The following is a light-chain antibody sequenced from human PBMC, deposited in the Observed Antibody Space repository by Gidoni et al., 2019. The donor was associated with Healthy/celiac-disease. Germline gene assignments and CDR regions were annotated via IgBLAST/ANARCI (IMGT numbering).Light chain of an antibody. Sequence: DIVMTQSTLSLPVTPGEPASISCRSSQSLLHSNGYNYLDWYLQKPGQSPQPLIYLGSNRASGVPDRFSGSGSGTDFTLKISRVEAEDVGVYYCMQALQTPWAFGQGTKVEIK. J-gene: IGKJ1*01. CDR3: MQALQTPWA. CDR2: LGS. CDR1: QSLLHSNGYNY. V-gene: IGKV2-28*01.